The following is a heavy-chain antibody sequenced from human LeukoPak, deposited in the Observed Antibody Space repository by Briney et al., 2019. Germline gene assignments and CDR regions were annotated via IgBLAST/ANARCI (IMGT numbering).Heavy chain of an antibody. Sequence: SETLSLTCTVSGGSISSGGYYWSWIRQHPGKGLEWIGYIYYSGSTYYNPSLKSRVTISVDRSKNQFSLKLSSVTAADTAVYYCAREEDYGMDVWGQGTTVTVSS. CDR1: GGSISSGGYY. J-gene: IGHJ6*02. V-gene: IGHV4-31*03. CDR2: IYYSGST. CDR3: AREEDYGMDV.